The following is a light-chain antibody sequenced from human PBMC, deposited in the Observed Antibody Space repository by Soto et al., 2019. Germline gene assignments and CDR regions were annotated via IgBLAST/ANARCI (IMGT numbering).Light chain of an antibody. J-gene: IGLJ1*01. CDR2: DVS. CDR1: SSDVGGYNF. V-gene: IGLV2-11*01. Sequence: QSALTQPRSVSGSPGQSVTISCTGTSSDVGGYNFVSWCQHHPGKAPKVMIYDVSKRPSGVPDRFSGSKSGNTASLTISNLEAEDESDYYCGSYTSTDTPFVFGTGTKVTVL. CDR3: GSYTSTDTPFV.